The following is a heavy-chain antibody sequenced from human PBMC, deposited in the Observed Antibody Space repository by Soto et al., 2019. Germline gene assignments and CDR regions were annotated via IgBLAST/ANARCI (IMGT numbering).Heavy chain of an antibody. V-gene: IGHV3-33*01. CDR1: GFTFSSYG. Sequence: GGSLRLSCAASGFTFSSYGMHWVRQAPGKGLEWVAVIWYDGSNKYYADSVKGRFTISRDNSKNTLYLQMNSLRAEDTAVYYCARENHQPRLWEPPAYWGQGTLVTVSS. D-gene: IGHD1-26*01. J-gene: IGHJ4*02. CDR3: ARENHQPRLWEPPAY. CDR2: IWYDGSNK.